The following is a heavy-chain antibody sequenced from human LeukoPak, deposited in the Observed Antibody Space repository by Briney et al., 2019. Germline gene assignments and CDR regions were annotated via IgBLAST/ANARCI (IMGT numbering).Heavy chain of an antibody. Sequence: PSETLSLTCAVSGGSISSGGYSWSWIRQPPGKGLEWIGYIYHSGSTYYNPSLKSRVTISVDRSKNQFSLKLSSVTAADTAVYYCARSSITMMGAIDYWGQGTLVTVPS. J-gene: IGHJ4*02. CDR1: GGSISSGGYS. D-gene: IGHD3-22*01. CDR2: IYHSGST. CDR3: ARSSITMMGAIDY. V-gene: IGHV4-30-2*01.